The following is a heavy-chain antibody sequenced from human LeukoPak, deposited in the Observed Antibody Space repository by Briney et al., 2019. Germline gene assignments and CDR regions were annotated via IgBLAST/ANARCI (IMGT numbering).Heavy chain of an antibody. CDR1: GGSISSSSYY. Sequence: SETLSLTCTVSGGSISSSSYYWSWIRQPPGKGLEWIGYIYYSGSTNYNPSLKSRVTISVDTSKNQFSLKLSSVTAADTAVYYCARVTIEYCSSTSCYPYYYYYMDVWGKGTTVTVSS. D-gene: IGHD2-2*01. CDR3: ARVTIEYCSSTSCYPYYYYYMDV. V-gene: IGHV4-61*01. J-gene: IGHJ6*03. CDR2: IYYSGST.